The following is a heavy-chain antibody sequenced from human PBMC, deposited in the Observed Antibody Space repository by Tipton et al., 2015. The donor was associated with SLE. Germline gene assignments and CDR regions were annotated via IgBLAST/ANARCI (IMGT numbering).Heavy chain of an antibody. V-gene: IGHV4-31*03. Sequence: TLSLTCTVSGGSISRIGYYWSWIRQHPGKGLEWIGYIYHTGSTYYNPSLESRLTISIDTSKNQFSLRLTSMTPADTAIYYCARARRTTSSHFDYWGQGTLVTVSS. CDR2: IYHTGST. CDR3: ARARRTTSSHFDY. CDR1: GGSISRIGYY. D-gene: IGHD1-14*01. J-gene: IGHJ4*02.